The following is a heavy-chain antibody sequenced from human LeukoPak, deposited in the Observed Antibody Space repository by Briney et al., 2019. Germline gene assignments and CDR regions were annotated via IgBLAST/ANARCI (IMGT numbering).Heavy chain of an antibody. D-gene: IGHD2-2*02. CDR2: IYYSWST. V-gene: IGHV4-39*01. Sequence: GSLRLSCAASGFTFSSYAMSWIRQPPGKGLEWIGTIYYSWSTHYNPSLKSRVTISVDTSKNQFSLKLSSVTAADTAVYYCARHQCSGTRCYNFYFYGMDVWGQGTTVTVSS. CDR3: ARHQCSGTRCYNFYFYGMDV. CDR1: GFTFSSYA. J-gene: IGHJ6*02.